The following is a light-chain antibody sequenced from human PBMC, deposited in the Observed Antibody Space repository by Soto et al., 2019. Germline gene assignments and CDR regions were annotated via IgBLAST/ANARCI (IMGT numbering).Light chain of an antibody. J-gene: IGKJ3*01. CDR1: QSVSTN. Sequence: EIVMTQSPGTLSVSPGEGATLSCRASQSVSTNLAWYQQRPGQAPRLPIYGASTGATGIPARFSGSGSGTEFTLTISGLQSEHYAFYYCQHYSSWPTFGPGTKVDIK. CDR2: GAS. CDR3: QHYSSWPT. V-gene: IGKV3-15*01.